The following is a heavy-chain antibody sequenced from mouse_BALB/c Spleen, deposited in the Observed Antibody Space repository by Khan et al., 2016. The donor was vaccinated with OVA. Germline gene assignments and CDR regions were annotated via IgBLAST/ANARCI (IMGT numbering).Heavy chain of an antibody. V-gene: IGHV1S137*01. J-gene: IGHJ2*01. Sequence: QVQLQQSGPELVRPGVSVKISCKGSGYTFTDYAMHWVKQSHTKSLEWIGLISTYSGNTNYNQKFKGKATMTVDNSSSTAYMDLARLTSEDSAIYYCARPAYDGYYDYWGQGTTLTVSS. CDR1: GYTFTDYA. D-gene: IGHD2-3*01. CDR2: ISTYSGNT. CDR3: ARPAYDGYYDY.